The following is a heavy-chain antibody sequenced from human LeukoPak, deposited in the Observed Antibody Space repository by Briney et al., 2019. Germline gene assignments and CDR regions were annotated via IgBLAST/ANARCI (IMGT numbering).Heavy chain of an antibody. CDR2: IYSGGTT. CDR1: GFTVSRNY. V-gene: IGHV3-66*01. D-gene: IGHD6-19*01. J-gene: IGHJ4*02. CDR3: AREKDSSGWYVFGY. Sequence: GGSLRLSCAASGFTVSRNYMSWVRQAPGKGLEWVSVIYSGGTTYYADSVKGRFTISRDNSKNTLYLQMNSLRADDTAVYYCAREKDSSGWYVFGYWGQGTLVTVSS.